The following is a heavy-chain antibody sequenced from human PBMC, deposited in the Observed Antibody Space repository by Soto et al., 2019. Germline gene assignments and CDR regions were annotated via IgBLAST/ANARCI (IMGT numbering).Heavy chain of an antibody. CDR1: GGTFSSNA. CDR3: ARDRDSGYDSLDY. D-gene: IGHD5-12*01. Sequence: SVKVSCKASGGTFSSNAISWVRQAPGQGLEWIGGIIPIFGTANYAQKFQGRVTITADESTSTAYMELSSLRSEDTAVYYCARDRDSGYDSLDYWGQGTLVTVSS. V-gene: IGHV1-69*13. CDR2: IIPIFGTA. J-gene: IGHJ4*02.